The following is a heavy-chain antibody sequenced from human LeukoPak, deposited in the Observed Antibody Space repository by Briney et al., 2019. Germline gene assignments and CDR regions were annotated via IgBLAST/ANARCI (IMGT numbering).Heavy chain of an antibody. J-gene: IGHJ4*02. CDR2: IIPIFGTA. CDR1: GGTFSSYA. D-gene: IGHD3-16*02. CDR3: AREDRNAPHY. Sequence: SVKVSCKVSGGTFSSYAISWVRQAPGQGLEWMGGIIPIFGTANYAQKFQGRVTITADESTSTAYMELSSLRSEDTAVYYCAREDRNAPHYWGQGTLVTVSS. V-gene: IGHV1-69*01.